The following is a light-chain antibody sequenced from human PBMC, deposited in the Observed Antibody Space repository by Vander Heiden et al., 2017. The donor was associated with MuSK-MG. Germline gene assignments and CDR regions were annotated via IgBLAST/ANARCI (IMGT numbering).Light chain of an antibody. CDR2: QDS. J-gene: IGLJ3*02. V-gene: IGLV3-1*01. CDR1: KLGDKY. Sequence: SYELTQPPSVSVSPGQTASITCSGDKLGDKYACWYQQKPGQSPVRGSEQDSKRPSGIPERFAGSNSGKKDNRTISGTQAMHEADDDCQEWASRTGHWVFGGGTKLTVL. CDR3: QEWASRTGHWV.